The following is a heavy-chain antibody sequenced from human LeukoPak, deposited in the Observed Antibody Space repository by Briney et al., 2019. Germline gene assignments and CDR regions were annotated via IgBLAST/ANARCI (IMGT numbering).Heavy chain of an antibody. CDR2: INSDGSST. Sequence: PGGSLRLSCAASGFTFSSYWMHWVRQAPGKGLVWVSRINSDGSSTSYADSVKGRFTISRDNAKNTLYLQMNSLRAEDTAVYYCARDPSGSSSWYFFYYYYGTDVWGQGTTVTVSS. CDR1: GFTFSSYW. CDR3: ARDPSGSSSWYFFYYYYGTDV. V-gene: IGHV3-74*01. J-gene: IGHJ6*02. D-gene: IGHD6-13*01.